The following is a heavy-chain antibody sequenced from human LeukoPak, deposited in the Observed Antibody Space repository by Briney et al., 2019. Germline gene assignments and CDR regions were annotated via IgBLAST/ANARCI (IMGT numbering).Heavy chain of an antibody. CDR2: INHSGST. CDR1: GGSFSGYY. V-gene: IGHV4-34*01. Sequence: SETLSLTCAVYGGSFSGYYWSWIRQPPGKGLEWMGEINHSGSTNYNPSRKSRVTISVDTSKNQFSLKLSSVTAADTAVYYCARARFWGRPGIAVAGTKRGNFDYWGQGTLVTVSS. CDR3: ARARFWGRPGIAVAGTKRGNFDY. D-gene: IGHD6-19*01. J-gene: IGHJ4*02.